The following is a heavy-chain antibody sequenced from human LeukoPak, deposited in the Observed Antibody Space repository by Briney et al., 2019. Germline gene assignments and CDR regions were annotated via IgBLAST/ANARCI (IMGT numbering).Heavy chain of an antibody. CDR3: ARRTTPRRGEFDY. J-gene: IGHJ4*02. Sequence: KSSETLSLTCTVSGGSISSFYWSWIRQPPGKGLEYIGYIFYTGTTNCNPSLESRVTISVDTSKNQFSLTLRSVTAADTAVYYCARRTTPRRGEFDYWGQGTLVTLSS. CDR1: GGSISSFY. CDR2: IFYTGTT. V-gene: IGHV4-59*08. D-gene: IGHD2-15*01.